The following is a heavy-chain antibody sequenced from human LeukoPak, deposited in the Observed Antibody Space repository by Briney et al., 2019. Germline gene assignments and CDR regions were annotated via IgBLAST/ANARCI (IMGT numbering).Heavy chain of an antibody. CDR3: AKDRLITMVRGVIQD. CDR1: GFSFSTYW. Sequence: PGGSLRLSCAASGFSFSTYWMGWVRQAPGKGLEWVANIKHDGSEKYYVDSVKGRFTISRDNAENSLYLQVNSLRAEDTAVYYCAKDRLITMVRGVIQDWGQGTLVTVSS. V-gene: IGHV3-7*01. J-gene: IGHJ1*01. CDR2: IKHDGSEK. D-gene: IGHD3-10*01.